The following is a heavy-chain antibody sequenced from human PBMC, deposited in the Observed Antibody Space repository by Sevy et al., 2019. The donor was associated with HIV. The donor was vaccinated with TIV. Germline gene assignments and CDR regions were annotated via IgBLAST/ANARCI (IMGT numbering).Heavy chain of an antibody. CDR2: INSDGSST. D-gene: IGHD3-22*01. Sequence: GGSLRLSCAASGFTFSSYWMHWVRQAPGKGLVWVSRINSDGSSTSYADSVKGRFTISRDNAKNTLYLQMNSLRAEDTVVYYCARVHQDSSGYFLYYYYYGMDVWGQGTTVTVSS. V-gene: IGHV3-74*01. J-gene: IGHJ6*02. CDR3: ARVHQDSSGYFLYYYYYGMDV. CDR1: GFTFSSYW.